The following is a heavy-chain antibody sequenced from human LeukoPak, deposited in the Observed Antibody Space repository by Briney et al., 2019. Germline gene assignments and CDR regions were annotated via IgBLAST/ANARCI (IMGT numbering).Heavy chain of an antibody. J-gene: IGHJ4*02. CDR1: GGSISSYY. D-gene: IGHD3-10*01. CDR3: ARVEDYGSGSRYFDY. V-gene: IGHV4-59*01. CDR2: IYYSGST. Sequence: SETLSLTCTVSGGSISSYYWSWIWQPPGKGLEWIGYIYYSGSTNYNPSLKSRVTISVDTSKNQFPLKLSSVTAADTAVYYCARVEDYGSGSRYFDYWGQGTLVTVSS.